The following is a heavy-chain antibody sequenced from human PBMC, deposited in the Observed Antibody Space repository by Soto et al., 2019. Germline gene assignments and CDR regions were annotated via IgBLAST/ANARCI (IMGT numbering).Heavy chain of an antibody. J-gene: IGHJ3*02. Sequence: EVQLVESGGGLVQPGGSLRLSCAASGFTFSSYEMNWVRQAPGKGLEWVSYISSSGSTIYYADSVKGRFTISRDNAKNSLYLQMNSLRDEDTAVYYCASFMWARAIFGVVSIPGGWDAFDIWGQGTMVTVSS. D-gene: IGHD3-3*01. V-gene: IGHV3-48*03. CDR1: GFTFSSYE. CDR3: ASFMWARAIFGVVSIPGGWDAFDI. CDR2: ISSSGSTI.